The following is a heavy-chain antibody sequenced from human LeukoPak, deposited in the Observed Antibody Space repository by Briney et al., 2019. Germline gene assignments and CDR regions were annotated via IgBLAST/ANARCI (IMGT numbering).Heavy chain of an antibody. CDR3: ATDRFQVVPAALDY. CDR2: FDPEDGET. Sequence: ASVKVSCKASGYSFTTYTTTWVRQAPGQGLEWMGGFDPEDGETIYAQKFQGRVTMTEDTSTDTAYMELSSLRSEDTAVYYCATDRFQVVPAALDYWGQGTLVTVSS. J-gene: IGHJ4*02. D-gene: IGHD2-2*01. V-gene: IGHV1-24*01. CDR1: GYSFTTYT.